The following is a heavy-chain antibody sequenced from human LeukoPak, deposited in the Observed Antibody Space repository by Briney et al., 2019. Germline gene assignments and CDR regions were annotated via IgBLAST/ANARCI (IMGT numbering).Heavy chain of an antibody. J-gene: IGHJ5*02. Sequence: PSETLSLTCAVYGGSFSGYYWSWIRQPPGKGLEWIGEINHSGSTNYNPSLKSRVTISVDTSKNQFSLKLSSVTAADTAVYYCARVGWNIVVVPAATRFNWFDPWGQGTLVTVSS. D-gene: IGHD2-2*01. V-gene: IGHV4-34*09. CDR3: ARVGWNIVVVPAATRFNWFDP. CDR1: GGSFSGYY. CDR2: INHSGST.